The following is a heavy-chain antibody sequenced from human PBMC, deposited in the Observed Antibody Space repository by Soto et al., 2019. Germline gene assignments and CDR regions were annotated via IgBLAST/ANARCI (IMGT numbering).Heavy chain of an antibody. CDR3: AKAHRSGYRYAFLPDY. CDR2: ISYDGSNK. J-gene: IGHJ4*02. Sequence: QVQLVESGGGVVQPGRSLRLSCVASGFTFSSYGMHWVRQAPGKGLEWVAVISYDGSNKYYADSVKGRFTISRDNSKHALYVPMNSLSAGDTAVYYCAKAHRSGYRYAFLPDYLGQGTLVTVSS. V-gene: IGHV3-30*18. D-gene: IGHD5-18*01. CDR1: GFTFSSYG.